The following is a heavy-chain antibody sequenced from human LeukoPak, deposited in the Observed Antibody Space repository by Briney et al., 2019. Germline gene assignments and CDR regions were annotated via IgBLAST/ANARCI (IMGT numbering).Heavy chain of an antibody. CDR3: ARDLPSHYLNYYDSSGYYFEYFQH. CDR1: GFTFSSYA. D-gene: IGHD3-22*01. Sequence: GGSLRLSCAASGFTFSSYAMSWVRQAPGKGLEWVSAISGSGGSTYYADSVKGRFTISRDNSKNTLYLQMNSLRAEDTAVYYCARDLPSHYLNYYDSSGYYFEYFQHWGQGTLVTVSS. J-gene: IGHJ1*01. CDR2: ISGSGGST. V-gene: IGHV3-23*01.